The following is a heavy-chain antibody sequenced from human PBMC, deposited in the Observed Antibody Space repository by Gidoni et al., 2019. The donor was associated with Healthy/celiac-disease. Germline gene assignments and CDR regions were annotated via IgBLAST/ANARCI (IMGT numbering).Heavy chain of an antibody. D-gene: IGHD3-10*01. CDR2: ISWNSGSI. J-gene: IGHJ5*02. V-gene: IGHV3-9*01. Sequence: EVKLVESGGGLVQHGRSMSLSGAASGFTFDDSARHWVRQAPGKGLEVVSGISWNSGSIAYADSVKGRFTISRDNAKNSLYLRMNSLRPEDTALYYCAKDNGDYYGSGSNNWFDPWGQGTLVTVSS. CDR1: GFTFDDSA. CDR3: AKDNGDYYGSGSNNWFDP.